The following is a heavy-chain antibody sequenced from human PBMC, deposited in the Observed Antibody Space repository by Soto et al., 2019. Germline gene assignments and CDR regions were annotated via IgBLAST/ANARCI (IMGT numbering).Heavy chain of an antibody. V-gene: IGHV5-51*01. J-gene: IGHJ6*02. CDR3: ARGGYSYGGPYYYYYYGMDV. D-gene: IGHD5-18*01. CDR1: GYRFTNYW. CDR2: IYPGDSDT. Sequence: ESLKISCKGSGYRFTNYWIGWVRQMPGKGMEWMGIIYPGDSDTRYSPSFQGQVTISADKSISTAYLQWSSLKASDTAMYYCARGGYSYGGPYYYYYYGMDVWGQGTTVTVSS.